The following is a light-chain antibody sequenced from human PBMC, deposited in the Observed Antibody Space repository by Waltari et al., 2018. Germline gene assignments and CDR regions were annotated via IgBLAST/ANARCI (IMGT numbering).Light chain of an antibody. Sequence: DIVMTQSPDSLAVSLGERASINCKSSQSVFYSSNNKNYLAWYQQKPGQPPKLLIYWASTRESGVPDRFSGSGSGTDFTLTISSLQAEDVAVYYCQQYYTVPPHTFGGGTKVEIK. J-gene: IGKJ4*01. CDR3: QQYYTVPPHT. V-gene: IGKV4-1*01. CDR2: WAS. CDR1: QSVFYSSNNKNY.